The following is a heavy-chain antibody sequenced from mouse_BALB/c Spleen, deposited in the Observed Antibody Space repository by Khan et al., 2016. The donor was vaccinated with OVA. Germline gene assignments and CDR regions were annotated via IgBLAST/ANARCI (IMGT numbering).Heavy chain of an antibody. J-gene: IGHJ3*01. CDR3: ARGGYGGFAY. V-gene: IGHV1-9*01. Sequence: QVQLKESGGDLMKPGASVKISCKATGYTFSSYWIEWVKQRPGHGLEWIGQIFPGTIGTTSNEKFKGKATFTADTSSNTAYMQLSSLTSEDSAVYYCARGGYGGFAYWGQGTLVTVSA. CDR2: IFPGTIGT. CDR1: GYTFSSYW. D-gene: IGHD2-2*01.